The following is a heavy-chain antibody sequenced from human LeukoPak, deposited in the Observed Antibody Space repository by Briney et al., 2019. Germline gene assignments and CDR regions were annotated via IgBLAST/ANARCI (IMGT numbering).Heavy chain of an antibody. J-gene: IGHJ4*02. CDR2: ISSRSSTI. D-gene: IGHD3-22*01. Sequence: GGSLRLSCAASGFTFSSYRMNWVRQAPGKGLKWVSYISSRSSTIYYADSVKGRFTISRDNAKNSLYLQMNSLRDEDTAVYFCARDLDSSAYTFDYWGQGTLVTVSS. CDR3: ARDLDSSAYTFDY. V-gene: IGHV3-48*02. CDR1: GFTFSSYR.